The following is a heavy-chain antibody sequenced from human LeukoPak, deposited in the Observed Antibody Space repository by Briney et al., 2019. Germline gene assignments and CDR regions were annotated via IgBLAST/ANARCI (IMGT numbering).Heavy chain of an antibody. D-gene: IGHD4-17*01. V-gene: IGHV3-48*03. CDR2: ISSSGSTI. CDR1: GFTFSGFQ. Sequence: GGSLRLSCAASGFTFSGFQMNWFRQAPGKGLEWVPFISSSGSTIYYADSVKGRFTISRDNAKNSMSLQMNSLRGEDTAVYYCARELIGTVTSGFWGQGTLVTVSS. CDR3: ARELIGTVTSGF. J-gene: IGHJ4*02.